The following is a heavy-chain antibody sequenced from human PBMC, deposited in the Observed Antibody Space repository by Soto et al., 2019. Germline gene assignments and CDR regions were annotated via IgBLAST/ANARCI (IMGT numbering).Heavy chain of an antibody. V-gene: IGHV4-39*01. CDR2: IYYSGST. CDR3: ARLSHYYDSSGYEYFQH. D-gene: IGHD3-22*01. J-gene: IGHJ1*01. CDR1: GGSISSSSCY. Sequence: TSETLSLTCTVSGGSISSSSCYWGWIRQPPGKWLEWIGSIYYSGSTYYNPSLKSRVTISVDTSKNQFSLKLSSVTAADTAVYYCARLSHYYDSSGYEYFQHWGQGTLVTVYS.